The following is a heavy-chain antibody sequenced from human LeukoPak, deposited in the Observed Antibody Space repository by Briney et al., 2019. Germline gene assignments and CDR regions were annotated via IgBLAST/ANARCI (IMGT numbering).Heavy chain of an antibody. Sequence: ASVKVSCKASGGTFSSYTISWVRQAPGQGLEWMGIIYPGDSDTRYSPSFQGQVTISADKSISTAYLQWSSLKASDTAMYYCARWSSTSCYYGCWFDPWGQGTLVTVSS. CDR2: IYPGDSDT. CDR1: GGTFSSYT. D-gene: IGHD2-2*01. V-gene: IGHV5-51*01. CDR3: ARWSSTSCYYGCWFDP. J-gene: IGHJ5*02.